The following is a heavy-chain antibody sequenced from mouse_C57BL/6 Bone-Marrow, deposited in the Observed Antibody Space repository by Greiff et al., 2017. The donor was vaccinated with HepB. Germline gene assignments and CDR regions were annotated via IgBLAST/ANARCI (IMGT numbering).Heavy chain of an antibody. CDR3: ACVYYDTTGDYFDY. V-gene: IGHV5-15*01. Sequence: EVKLMESGGGLVQPGGSLKLSCAASGFTFSDYGMAWVRQAPRKGPEWVAFISNLAYSIYYADTVTGRFTISRENAKNTLYLEMSSLRSEDTAMYYCACVYYDTTGDYFDYWGQGTTLTVSS. CDR1: GFTFSDYG. CDR2: ISNLAYSI. J-gene: IGHJ2*01. D-gene: IGHD2-4*01.